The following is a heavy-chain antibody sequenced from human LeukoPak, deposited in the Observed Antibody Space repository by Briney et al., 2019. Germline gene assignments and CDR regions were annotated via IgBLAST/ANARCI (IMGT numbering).Heavy chain of an antibody. D-gene: IGHD2-15*01. CDR3: ARDFPPRYCSGGSCAPRGLIY. CDR1: GYTFTGYY. J-gene: IGHJ4*02. V-gene: IGHV1-2*06. Sequence: GASVKVSCKASGYTFTGYYMHWVRQAPGQGLEWMGRINPNSGGTNYAQKFQGRVTMTRDTSISTAYMELSRLRSDDTAVYYCARDFPPRYCSGGSCAPRGLIYWGQGTLVTVSS. CDR2: INPNSGGT.